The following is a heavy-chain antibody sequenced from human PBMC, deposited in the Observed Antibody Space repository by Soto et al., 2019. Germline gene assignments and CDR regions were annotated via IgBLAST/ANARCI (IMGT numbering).Heavy chain of an antibody. CDR2: INPSGGST. CDR3: ARSELLWFGDRYYYYGMDV. D-gene: IGHD3-10*01. CDR1: GYTFTSYY. J-gene: IGHJ6*02. V-gene: IGHV1-46*01. Sequence: GASVKVSCKASGYTFTSYYMHWVRQAPGQGLEWMGIINPSGGSTSYAQKFQGRVTMTRDTSTSTVYMELSSLRSEDTAVYYCARSELLWFGDRYYYYGMDVWGQGTTVTVSS.